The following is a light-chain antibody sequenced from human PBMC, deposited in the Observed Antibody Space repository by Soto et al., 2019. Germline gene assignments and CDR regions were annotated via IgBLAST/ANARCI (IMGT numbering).Light chain of an antibody. CDR1: SSDVGDYNY. CDR3: SSYSSTSTLVV. CDR2: DVT. Sequence: QSALTQPASVSGSPGQSITFSCTGTSSDVGDYNYVSWYQQHPGKAPKLIIYDVTNRPSGVSNRFSGSKSGNTASLTISGLQAEDESNYYCSSYSSTSTLVVFGGGTKLTVL. V-gene: IGLV2-14*01. J-gene: IGLJ2*01.